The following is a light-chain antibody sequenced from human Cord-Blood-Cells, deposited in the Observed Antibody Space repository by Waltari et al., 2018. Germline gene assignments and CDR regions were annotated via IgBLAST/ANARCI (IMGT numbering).Light chain of an antibody. CDR2: AAS. V-gene: IGKV1-39*01. CDR1: QSISSY. CDR3: QQSYSTPIT. J-gene: IGKJ5*01. Sequence: DIQMTQSQSSLSASVGDRVTITCRASQSISSYLNWYQQKPGKAPKLLIYAASCLQSGVPSRFSGSGSGTDFTLTISSLQPEDFATYYCQQSYSTPITFGQGTRLEIK.